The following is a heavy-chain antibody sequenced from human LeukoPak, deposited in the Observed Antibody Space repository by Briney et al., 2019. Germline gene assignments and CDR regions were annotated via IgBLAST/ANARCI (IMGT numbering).Heavy chain of an antibody. J-gene: IGHJ3*02. V-gene: IGHV1-2*02. Sequence: ASVKVSCKASGYTFTSYYIHWVRQAPGQGLEWMGWINPDNGVTSYAQKFQGRVTMTRDTSISTAYMDLSRLRSDDTAVYYCARDGSRTAFDIWGQGTMVTVSS. CDR2: INPDNGVT. D-gene: IGHD3-10*01. CDR3: ARDGSRTAFDI. CDR1: GYTFTSYY.